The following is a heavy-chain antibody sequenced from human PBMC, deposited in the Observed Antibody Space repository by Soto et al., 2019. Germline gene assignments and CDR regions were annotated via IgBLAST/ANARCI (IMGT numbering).Heavy chain of an antibody. V-gene: IGHV3-23*01. J-gene: IGHJ4*02. Sequence: EVQLLESGGGFVQPGESPRLSCAASGFTFNIYAMSWVRQTPGKGPEWVSAVSGSGEYTYYADSVKGRFTISRDHSENTVYMKRHSLRAEYTAVYYCAKSPWYDYGYYSNLFYFAYWVQGTLVTVSS. CDR1: GFTFNIYA. CDR2: VSGSGEYT. D-gene: IGHD4-17*01. CDR3: AKSPWYDYGYYSNLFYFAY.